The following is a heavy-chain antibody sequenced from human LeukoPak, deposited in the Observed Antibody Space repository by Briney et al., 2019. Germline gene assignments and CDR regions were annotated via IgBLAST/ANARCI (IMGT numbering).Heavy chain of an antibody. CDR1: GSTFSSYA. CDR3: AKDRRPYYGSGSYPYYFDY. V-gene: IGHV3-23*01. Sequence: GGSLRLSCAASGSTFSSYAMSWVRQAPGEGLEWVSAISGSGGSTYYADSVKGRFTISRDNSKNTLYLQMNSLRAEDTAVYYCAKDRRPYYGSGSYPYYFDYWGQGTLVTVSS. CDR2: ISGSGGST. D-gene: IGHD3-10*01. J-gene: IGHJ4*02.